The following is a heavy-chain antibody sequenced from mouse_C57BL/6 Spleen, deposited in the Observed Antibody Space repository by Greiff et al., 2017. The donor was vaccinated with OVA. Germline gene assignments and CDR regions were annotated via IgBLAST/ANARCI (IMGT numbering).Heavy chain of an antibody. CDR2: IDPEDGVT. J-gene: IGHJ4*01. CDR1: GFNINDYY. V-gene: IGHV14-2*01. Sequence: EVKLLQSGAELVKPGASVKLSCTASGFNINDYYMHWVKQRTEQGLEWIGRIDPEDGVTTYAPKFQGKATITADTSSNTAYLHLSSLTSEDTAVYYCARDYYVSAMDYWGQGTSVTVSS. CDR3: ARDYYVSAMDY. D-gene: IGHD1-1*01.